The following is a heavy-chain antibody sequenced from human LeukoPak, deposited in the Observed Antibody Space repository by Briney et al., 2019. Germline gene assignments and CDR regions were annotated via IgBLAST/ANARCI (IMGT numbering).Heavy chain of an antibody. V-gene: IGHV1-69*13. CDR2: IIPIFGTA. J-gene: IGHJ4*02. D-gene: IGHD2-15*01. CDR3: ARGSVGYCSGGSGYSANDY. CDR1: GGTFSSYA. Sequence: GASVKVSCTASGGTFSSYAISWVRQAPGQGHEWMGGIIPIFGTANYAQKFQGRVTITADESTSTAYMELSSLRSEDTAVYYRARGSVGYCSGGSGYSANDYWGQGTLVTVSS.